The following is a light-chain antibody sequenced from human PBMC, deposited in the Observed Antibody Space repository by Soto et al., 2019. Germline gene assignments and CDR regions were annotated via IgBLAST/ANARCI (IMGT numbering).Light chain of an antibody. CDR2: DVS. Sequence: QSASVSGSPGQSITISCTGTSSDVGGYNYVSWYQQHPGKAPKLMIYDVSNRPSGVSNRFSGSKSGNTASLTISELQAEDEADYYCSSYTSSSTLEVFGTGTKVTVL. CDR1: SSDVGGYNY. CDR3: SSYTSSSTLEV. V-gene: IGLV2-14*01. J-gene: IGLJ1*01.